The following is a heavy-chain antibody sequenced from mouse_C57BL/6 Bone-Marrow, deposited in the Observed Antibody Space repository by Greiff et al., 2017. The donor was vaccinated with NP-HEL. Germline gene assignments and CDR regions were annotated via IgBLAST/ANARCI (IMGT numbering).Heavy chain of an antibody. V-gene: IGHV5-15*04. CDR3: ARRRSKEYYWYFDV. Sequence: EVKVEESGGGLVQPGGSLKLSCAASGFTFSDYGMAWVRQAPRKGPEWVAFISNLAYSIYYADTVTGRFTISRENAKNTLYLEMSSLRSEDTAMYYCARRRSKEYYWYFDVWGTGTTVTVSS. CDR1: GFTFSDYG. CDR2: ISNLAYSI. D-gene: IGHD1-3*01. J-gene: IGHJ1*03.